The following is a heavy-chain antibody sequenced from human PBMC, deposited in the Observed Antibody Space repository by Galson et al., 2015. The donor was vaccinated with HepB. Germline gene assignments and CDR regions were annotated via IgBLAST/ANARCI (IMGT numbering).Heavy chain of an antibody. CDR2: ISSSSSTI. CDR1: GFTFSSYS. Sequence: SLRLSCAASGFTFSSYSMNWVRQAPGKGLEWVPYISSSSSTIYYADSVKGRFTISRDNAKNSLYLQMNSLRAEDTAVYYCARAPPFIVVVPAAIDYWGQGTLVTVSS. D-gene: IGHD2-2*01. V-gene: IGHV3-48*01. J-gene: IGHJ4*02. CDR3: ARAPPFIVVVPAAIDY.